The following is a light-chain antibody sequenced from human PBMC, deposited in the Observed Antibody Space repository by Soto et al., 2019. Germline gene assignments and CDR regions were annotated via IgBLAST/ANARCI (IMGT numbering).Light chain of an antibody. CDR3: QQSYSAPPYT. V-gene: IGKV1-39*01. J-gene: IGKJ2*01. Sequence: DIQMTQSQSSLSASVGDRVAITCRASQNINNYLNWYQQKPGKAPKLLIYVASTLQSGVPSRYRGSGSGTDFTLTISSLQPEDFATYYCQQSYSAPPYTFGQGTKLEIK. CDR1: QNINNY. CDR2: VAS.